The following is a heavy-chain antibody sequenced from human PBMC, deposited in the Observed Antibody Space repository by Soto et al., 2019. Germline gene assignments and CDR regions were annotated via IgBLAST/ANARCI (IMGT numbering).Heavy chain of an antibody. CDR2: IKSKTDGGTT. D-gene: IGHD3-3*01. V-gene: IGHV3-15*07. J-gene: IGHJ6*02. CDR3: TTAPPLGTKTYYDFWSGYYLGGYYYYGMDV. CDR1: GFTFSNAW. Sequence: PGGSLRLSCAASGFTFSNAWMNWVRQAPGKGLEWVGRIKSKTDGGTTDYAAPVKGRFTISRDDSKNTLYLQMNSLKTEDTAVYYCTTAPPLGTKTYYDFWSGYYLGGYYYYGMDVWGQGTTVTVSS.